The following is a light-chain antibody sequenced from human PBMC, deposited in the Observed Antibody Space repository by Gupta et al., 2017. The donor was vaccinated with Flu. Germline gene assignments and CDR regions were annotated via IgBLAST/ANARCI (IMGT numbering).Light chain of an antibody. V-gene: IGLV2-14*01. J-gene: IGLJ1*01. CDR3: PSETTNSTPYV. CDR1: SSDVGGYDF. Sequence: QSALTQPASVSASPGQSITISCTGTSSDVGGYDFVSWYQQHPGKAPKLMIYEVSHRPSGVPHRFSGSKSGTTASLTIAGLQAEDEADYYCPSETTNSTPYVFGTGTTVTVL. CDR2: EVS.